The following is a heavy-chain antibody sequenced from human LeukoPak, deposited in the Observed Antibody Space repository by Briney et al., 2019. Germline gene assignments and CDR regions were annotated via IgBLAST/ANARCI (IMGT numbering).Heavy chain of an antibody. CDR1: GGSISSTNYY. V-gene: IGHV4-39*01. J-gene: IGHJ4*02. CDR3: ARGIYGSGTYYNFDY. Sequence: PSETLSLTCTVSGGSISSTNYYWGWIRQPPGQGLEWIANIYYTGSTYYNPSLKSRLTTSVDSSKDQFSLKLSSVTAADTAVYYCARGIYGSGTYYNFDYWGQGTLVTVSS. D-gene: IGHD3-10*01. CDR2: IYYTGST.